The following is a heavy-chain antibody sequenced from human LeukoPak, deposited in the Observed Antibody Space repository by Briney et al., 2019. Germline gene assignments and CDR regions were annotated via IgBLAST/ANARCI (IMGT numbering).Heavy chain of an antibody. J-gene: IGHJ3*02. D-gene: IGHD1-26*01. CDR1: GFTFRTYG. Sequence: PGRSLRLSCAASGFTFRTYGMHWVRQAPGKGLEWAAVIWYDGSNKYYADSVKGRFTISRDNSKNTLYLQMNGLRAEDTALYYCAKDKSGGWELLRDHDAFDIWGQGTMVTVSS. CDR2: IWYDGSNK. CDR3: AKDKSGGWELLRDHDAFDI. V-gene: IGHV3-33*06.